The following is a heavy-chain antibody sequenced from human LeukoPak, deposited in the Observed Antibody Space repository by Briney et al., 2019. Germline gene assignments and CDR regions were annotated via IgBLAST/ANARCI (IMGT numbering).Heavy chain of an antibody. CDR3: ARGWGPVRGVFNY. CDR1: GVSIRTYY. CDR2: IYYSGST. Sequence: SETLSLTCTVSGVSIRTYYWSWIRQPPGKGLEWIGYIYYSGSTNYSPSLKSRITMSVDTSNNQFSLKLSSVTAADTAVYYCARGWGPVRGVFNYWGQGTLVTVSS. V-gene: IGHV4-59*01. D-gene: IGHD3-10*01. J-gene: IGHJ4*02.